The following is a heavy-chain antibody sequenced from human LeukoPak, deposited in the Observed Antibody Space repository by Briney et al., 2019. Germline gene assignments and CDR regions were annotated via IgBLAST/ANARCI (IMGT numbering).Heavy chain of an antibody. J-gene: IGHJ5*01. CDR1: GFTLSSYW. CDR2: IKQDGREK. Sequence: GGSLRLSCVVSGFTLSSYWMSWVRQAPGKGPEWVANIKQDGREKYYVDSVKGRFTISRDNAKNSLYLQMNSLRVEDTAIYYCARDSPGHDSWGQGTLVTVPS. CDR3: ARDSPGHDS. V-gene: IGHV3-7*04.